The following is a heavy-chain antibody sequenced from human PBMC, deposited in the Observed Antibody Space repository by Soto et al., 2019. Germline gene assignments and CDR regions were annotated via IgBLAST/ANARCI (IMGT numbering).Heavy chain of an antibody. D-gene: IGHD1-26*01. CDR1: GFPFSTYS. V-gene: IGHV3-48*02. J-gene: IGHJ6*02. CDR2: ISSSSNTI. Sequence: GWSLKLSCAASGFPFSTYSMNWVRQAPGKGLEWVSYISSSSNTIYYADSVKGRFTVSRDNAKNSLYLQMNSLRDEDMAAYYCVRAKYSGDYIFYYYGMDVWGQGTTVTVSS. CDR3: VRAKYSGDYIFYYYGMDV.